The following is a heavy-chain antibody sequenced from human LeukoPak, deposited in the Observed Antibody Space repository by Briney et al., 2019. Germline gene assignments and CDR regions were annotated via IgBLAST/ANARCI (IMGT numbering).Heavy chain of an antibody. CDR3: ARDASYYYDSSGYYYFAPNVHYFDY. D-gene: IGHD3-22*01. Sequence: PSETLSLTCTVSGGSISSYYWSWIRQPAGKGLEWIGRIYTSGSTNYNPSLKSRATMSVDTYKNQFSLKLSSVTAADTAVYYCARDASYYYDSSGYYYFAPNVHYFDYWGQGTLVTVSS. V-gene: IGHV4-4*07. CDR2: IYTSGST. J-gene: IGHJ4*02. CDR1: GGSISSYY.